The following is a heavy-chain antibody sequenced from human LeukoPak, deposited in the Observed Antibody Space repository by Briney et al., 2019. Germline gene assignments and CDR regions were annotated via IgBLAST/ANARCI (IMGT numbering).Heavy chain of an antibody. CDR1: GYTLTELS. CDR2: FDPEDGET. J-gene: IGHJ4*02. Sequence: VASVKVSCKVSGYTLTELSMHWVRQAPGKGLEWMGGFDPEDGETIYAQKSQGRVTMTEDTSTDTAYMELSSLRSEDTAVYYCATDDGTAMGNHFDYWGQGTLVTVSS. D-gene: IGHD5-18*01. V-gene: IGHV1-24*01. CDR3: ATDDGTAMGNHFDY.